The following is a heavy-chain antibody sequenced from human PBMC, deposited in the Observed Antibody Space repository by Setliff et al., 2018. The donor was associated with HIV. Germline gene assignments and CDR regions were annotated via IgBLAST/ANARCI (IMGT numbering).Heavy chain of an antibody. D-gene: IGHD4-17*01. J-gene: IGHJ4*02. V-gene: IGHV7-4-1*02. CDR3: ARLSPYGDYLLFQY. CDR2: IDTNTGNP. CDR1: GYTFTNYA. Sequence: GASVKVSCKASGYTFTNYAMNWLRQAPGQGLEWMGWIDTNTGNPTYAQGFTGRFVFSLDTSVSTAFLQLSTLKAEDTAVYYCARLSPYGDYLLFQYWGQGTQVTVSS.